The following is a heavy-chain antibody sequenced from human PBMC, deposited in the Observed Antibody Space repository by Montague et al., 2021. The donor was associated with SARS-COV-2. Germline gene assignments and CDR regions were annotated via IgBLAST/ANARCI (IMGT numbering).Heavy chain of an antibody. CDR2: IYYSGST. CDR1: GGSISSSSYY. CDR3: ARGPHSSSWHYYYYYGMDV. D-gene: IGHD6-13*01. V-gene: IGHV4-39*07. J-gene: IGHJ6*02. Sequence: SETLSLTCTVSGGSISSSSYYWGWIRQPPGKGLEWIGSIYYSGSTYYNPPLKSRVTISVDTSKNQFSLKLSSVTAADTAVYYCARGPHSSSWHYYYYYGMDVWGQGTTVTVSS.